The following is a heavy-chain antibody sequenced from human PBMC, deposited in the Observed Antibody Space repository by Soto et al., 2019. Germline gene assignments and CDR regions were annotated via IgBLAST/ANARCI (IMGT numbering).Heavy chain of an antibody. Sequence: GSLRLSCAASGFTFSNAWMSWVRQAPGKGLEWVGRIKSKTDGGTTDYAAPVKGRFTISRDDSKNTLYLQMNSLKTEDTAVYYCTTDPGTMVRGVIISAYGMDVWGQGTTVTVSS. CDR2: IKSKTDGGTT. CDR1: GFTFSNAW. J-gene: IGHJ6*02. V-gene: IGHV3-15*01. D-gene: IGHD3-10*01. CDR3: TTDPGTMVRGVIISAYGMDV.